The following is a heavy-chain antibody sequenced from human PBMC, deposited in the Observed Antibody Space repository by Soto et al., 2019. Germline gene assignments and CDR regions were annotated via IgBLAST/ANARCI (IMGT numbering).Heavy chain of an antibody. Sequence: GGSLRLSCAASGFTFSSYSMNWVRQAPGKGLEWVSYISSSSSTIYYADSVKGRFTISRDNAKNSLYLQMNSLRDEDTAVYYCARVTQERQSYSGSDYWGQGTLVTVSS. CDR2: ISSSSSTI. V-gene: IGHV3-48*02. CDR1: GFTFSSYS. D-gene: IGHD1-26*01. CDR3: ARVTQERQSYSGSDY. J-gene: IGHJ4*02.